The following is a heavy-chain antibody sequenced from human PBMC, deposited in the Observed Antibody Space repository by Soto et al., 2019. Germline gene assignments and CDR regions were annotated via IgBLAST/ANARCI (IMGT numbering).Heavy chain of an antibody. D-gene: IGHD3-10*01. Sequence: EVQLVESGGGSVQPGGSLRLSCAASGFTFSSKWMHWVRQAPGKGLLWVSRIRHDGCDSNYAGFVGGRFTISRDNARNTPYLQMIRLRAEDRAIDFCAADLVAGSGSLGHWGQGGLVTVTS. J-gene: IGHJ4*02. CDR1: GFTFSSKW. CDR2: IRHDGCDS. CDR3: AADLVAGSGSLGH. V-gene: IGHV3-74*01.